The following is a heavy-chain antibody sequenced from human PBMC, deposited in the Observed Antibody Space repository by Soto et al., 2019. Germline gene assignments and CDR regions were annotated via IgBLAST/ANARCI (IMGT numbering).Heavy chain of an antibody. CDR1: GFTVSSNY. J-gene: IGHJ6*03. CDR2: IYSGGST. CDR3: ARELVLYYYYMDV. V-gene: IGHV3-66*01. Sequence: GSLRLSCAASGFTVSSNYMSWVRQAPGKGLEWVSVIYSGGSTYYADSVKGRFTISRDNSKNTLYLQMNSLRAEDTAVYYCARELVLYYYYMDVWGKGTTVTVSS.